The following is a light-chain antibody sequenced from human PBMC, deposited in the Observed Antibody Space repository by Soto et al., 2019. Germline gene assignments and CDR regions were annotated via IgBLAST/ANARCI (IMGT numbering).Light chain of an antibody. CDR1: QSLLHSDGKTY. Sequence: DIVMTQTPLSLSVTPGQPASISCKSSQSLLHSDGKTYLYWYLQRSGQPPQLLIHEVSNRFSGVPDRFSGSGSGTEFTREISRVEAEDVGIYYCMQSIQLPRTFGQGTKVEIK. J-gene: IGKJ1*01. CDR3: MQSIQLPRT. V-gene: IGKV2D-29*01. CDR2: EVS.